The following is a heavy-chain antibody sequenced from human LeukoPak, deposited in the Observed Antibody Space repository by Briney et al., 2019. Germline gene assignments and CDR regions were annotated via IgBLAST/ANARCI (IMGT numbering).Heavy chain of an antibody. J-gene: IGHJ5*02. CDR1: GYTFTSYG. V-gene: IGHV1-18*01. CDR2: ISAYNGNT. CDR3: AXXXAAAGTNDWFDP. D-gene: IGHD6-13*01. Sequence: ASVKVSCKASGYTFTSYGISWVRQAPGQGLEWMGWISAYNGNTNYAQKLQGRVTMTTDTSTSTAYMELRSLRSDDTAVYYCAXXXAAAGTNDWFDPWGQGTLVTVSS.